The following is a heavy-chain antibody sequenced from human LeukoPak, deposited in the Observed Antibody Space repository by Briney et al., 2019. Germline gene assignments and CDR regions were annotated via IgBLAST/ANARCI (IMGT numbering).Heavy chain of an antibody. D-gene: IGHD2-2*02. J-gene: IGHJ6*02. V-gene: IGHV3-33*01. CDR3: ARDRGYCSSTSCYSASLDV. CDR1: GFTFSSYG. Sequence: GRSLRLSCAASGFTFSSYGMHWVRQAPGKGLEWVAVIWYDGSNKYYADSVKGRFTISRDNSKNTLYLQMNSLRAEDTAVYYCARDRGYCSSTSCYSASLDVWGQGTTVTVSS. CDR2: IWYDGSNK.